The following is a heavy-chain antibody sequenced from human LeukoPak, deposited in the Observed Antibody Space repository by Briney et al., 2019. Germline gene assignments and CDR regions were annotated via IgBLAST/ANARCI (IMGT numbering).Heavy chain of an antibody. CDR3: ARGSASIVVVPAAIIDWSDP. Sequence: GGSLRLSCAASGFTFSDFWMSWVRQAPGKGLEWVSGISWNSGSIGYADSVKGRFTISRDNAKNSLYLQMNSLRAEDTAVYYCARGSASIVVVPAAIIDWSDPWGQGTLVTVSS. CDR2: ISWNSGSI. J-gene: IGHJ5*02. D-gene: IGHD2-2*02. CDR1: GFTFSDFW. V-gene: IGHV3-20*04.